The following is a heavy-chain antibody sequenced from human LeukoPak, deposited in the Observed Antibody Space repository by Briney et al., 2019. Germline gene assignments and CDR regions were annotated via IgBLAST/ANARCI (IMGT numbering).Heavy chain of an antibody. CDR1: GYTFTSYD. CDR3: ARRVRTYYYYGMDV. D-gene: IGHD3-10*02. V-gene: IGHV1-8*01. Sequence: ASVKVSCKASGYTFTSYDINWVRQATGQGLEWMGWMNPNSGNTGYAQKFQGRVTMTRNTSISTAYMELGSLRSEDTAVYYCARRVRTYYYYGMDVWGQGTTVTVSS. CDR2: MNPNSGNT. J-gene: IGHJ6*02.